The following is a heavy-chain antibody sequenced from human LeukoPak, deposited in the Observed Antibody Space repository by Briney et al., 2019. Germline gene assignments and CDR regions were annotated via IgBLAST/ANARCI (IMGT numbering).Heavy chain of an antibody. Sequence: ASVKVSCKASGYTFTGYYMHWVRQAPGQGLEWMGRINPNSGGTNYAQKFQGRVTMTRDTSISTAYMELSRLRSDDTAVYYCARIRSGWYNWFDPWGQGTLVTVSS. V-gene: IGHV1-2*06. CDR1: GYTFTGYY. CDR3: ARIRSGWYNWFDP. D-gene: IGHD6-19*01. CDR2: INPNSGGT. J-gene: IGHJ5*02.